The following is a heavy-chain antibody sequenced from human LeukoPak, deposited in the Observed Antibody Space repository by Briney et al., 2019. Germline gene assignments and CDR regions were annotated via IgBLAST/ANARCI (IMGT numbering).Heavy chain of an antibody. J-gene: IGHJ4*02. V-gene: IGHV3-21*01. CDR1: GFTFSSYS. Sequence: KAGGSLRLSCAAAGFTFSSYSMNWVRQAPGKRLEWVSSISSSSSYIYYADSVKGRFTISRDHAKTSLYMQMNSPRAEDTAVYYCARLVPYYFDYWGQGTLVTVSS. D-gene: IGHD2-2*01. CDR3: ARLVPYYFDY. CDR2: ISSSSSYI.